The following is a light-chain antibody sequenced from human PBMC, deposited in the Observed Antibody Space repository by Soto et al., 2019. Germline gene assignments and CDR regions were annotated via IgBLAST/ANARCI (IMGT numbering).Light chain of an antibody. V-gene: IGKV3-11*01. CDR2: DAS. J-gene: IGKJ2*01. Sequence: EIVLTQSPATLSLSPGERATLSCRASQSVSSYLAWYQQKPGQAPRLLIYDASNRATGIPARFSGSGSGTDFTLTISSLEPEXFAVYYCQQRSNWPYTFGQGTKLEIK. CDR1: QSVSSY. CDR3: QQRSNWPYT.